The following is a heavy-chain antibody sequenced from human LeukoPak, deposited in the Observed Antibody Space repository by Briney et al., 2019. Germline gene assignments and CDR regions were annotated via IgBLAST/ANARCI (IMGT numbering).Heavy chain of an antibody. V-gene: IGHV3-74*01. CDR2: INGDGSTT. J-gene: IGHJ4*02. CDR1: GFTFSTYW. D-gene: IGHD6-13*01. Sequence: PGGPLRLSCVASGFTFSTYWMHWVRQVPGKGLVWVSRINGDGSTTAYAESVKGRFTISRDNAKNTLYLQMNSLRVEDTAVYYCARESTAGVPEDHWGQGTLVTVSS. CDR3: ARESTAGVPEDH.